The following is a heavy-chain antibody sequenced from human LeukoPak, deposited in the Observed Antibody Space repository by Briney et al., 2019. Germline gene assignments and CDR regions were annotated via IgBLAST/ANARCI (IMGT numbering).Heavy chain of an antibody. Sequence: PGGSLRLSCAASGFTFSSYSMNWVRQAPGKGLEWVSCISSSSSYIYYTDSVKGRFTISRDNAKNSLYLQMNSLRAEDTAVYYCAKDPEWGVGAYFHDYWGQGTLVTVSS. J-gene: IGHJ4*02. V-gene: IGHV3-21*04. CDR3: AKDPEWGVGAYFHDY. D-gene: IGHD1-26*01. CDR1: GFTFSSYS. CDR2: ISSSSSYI.